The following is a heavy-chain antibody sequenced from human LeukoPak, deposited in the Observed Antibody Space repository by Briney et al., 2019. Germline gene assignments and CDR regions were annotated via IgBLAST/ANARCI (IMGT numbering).Heavy chain of an antibody. D-gene: IGHD6-13*01. V-gene: IGHV3-48*01. J-gene: IGHJ1*01. CDR1: GFTFSSYS. Sequence: GGSLGLSCAASGFTFSSYSMNWVHQAPGKGLEWVSYISSSSSTIYYADSVKGRFTISRDNAKNSLYLQMNSLRAEDTAVYCCARDASSSWYRAEYFQHWGQGTLVTVSS. CDR2: ISSSSSTI. CDR3: ARDASSSWYRAEYFQH.